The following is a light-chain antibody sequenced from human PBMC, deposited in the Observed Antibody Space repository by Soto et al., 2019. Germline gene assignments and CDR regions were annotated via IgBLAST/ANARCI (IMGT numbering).Light chain of an antibody. J-gene: IGKJ1*01. CDR1: QSVSSN. V-gene: IGKV3-15*01. Sequence: EIVMTQSPATLSVSPGERATLSCRASQSVSSNLAWYQQKPGQAPRLLIYGASTRATGIPARFSGSRSGTEFLLSFSSLQSEDFAVYYCQQYNNWRGTFGQGTRVDIK. CDR2: GAS. CDR3: QQYNNWRGT.